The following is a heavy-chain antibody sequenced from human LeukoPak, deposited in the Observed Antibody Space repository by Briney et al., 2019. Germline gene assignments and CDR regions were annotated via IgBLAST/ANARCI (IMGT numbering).Heavy chain of an antibody. CDR2: IAYDGSRA. CDR1: GFTFGGYG. D-gene: IGHD1-14*01. Sequence: GRSLRLSCAGSGFTFGGYGMHWFRQTPGKGLEWVAVIAYDGSRAFYANSVKGRFTISRDNSKNTMSVQMDDLRAEDTAVYYCTRYNNDHFDYWGQGTLVTVSS. CDR3: TRYNNDHFDY. J-gene: IGHJ4*02. V-gene: IGHV3-33*01.